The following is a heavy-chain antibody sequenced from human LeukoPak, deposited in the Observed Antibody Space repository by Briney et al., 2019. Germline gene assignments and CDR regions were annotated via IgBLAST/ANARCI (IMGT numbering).Heavy chain of an antibody. V-gene: IGHV3-30*02. D-gene: IGHD1-1*01. J-gene: IGHJ4*02. CDR1: GLNFNNYG. CDR3: AKRDRTTEFDY. Sequence: PGGSLRLSCATSGLNFNNYGMHWVREPPGKGLEWVALIQPDGIDTYYADSVKGRFTVFRDNSKSTLYLQLNSLTPDDTAIYYCAKRDRTTEFDYWGQGTLVTVSS. CDR2: IQPDGIDT.